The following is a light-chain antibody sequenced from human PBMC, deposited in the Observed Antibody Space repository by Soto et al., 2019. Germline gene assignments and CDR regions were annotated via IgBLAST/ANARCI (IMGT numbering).Light chain of an antibody. V-gene: IGKV1-8*01. J-gene: IGKJ1*01. Sequence: IRMTQSPSSLSASTGDRVTITCRASQGISSYLAWYQQKPGKAPKLLIYDASSLESGVPSRFSGSGSGTEFTLTISSLQPDDFATYYCQQSETFGQGTKVDIK. CDR2: DAS. CDR3: QQSET. CDR1: QGISSY.